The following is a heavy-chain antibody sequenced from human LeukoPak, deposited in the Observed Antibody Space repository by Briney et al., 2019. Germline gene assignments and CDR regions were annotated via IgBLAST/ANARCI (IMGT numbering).Heavy chain of an antibody. J-gene: IGHJ4*02. D-gene: IGHD2-2*01. CDR2: INPNSGDT. CDR3: AREGHCTSASCALDY. Sequence: ASVKVSCKASGYTFTSYYMHWVRQAPGQGLEWMGWINPNSGDTNYAQKFQGRVTMTRDTSITTAYMELSRLRSDATAVYYCAREGHCTSASCALDYWGQGTLVTVSS. CDR1: GYTFTSYY. V-gene: IGHV1-2*02.